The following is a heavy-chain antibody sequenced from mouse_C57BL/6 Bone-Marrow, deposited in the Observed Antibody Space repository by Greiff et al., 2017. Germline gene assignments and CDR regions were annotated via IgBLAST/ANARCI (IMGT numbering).Heavy chain of an antibody. V-gene: IGHV1-81*01. J-gene: IGHJ3*01. CDR1: GYTFTSYG. D-gene: IGHD2-4*01. Sequence: VQLQESGAELARPGASVKLSCKASGYTFTSYGISWVKQRTGQGLEWIGEIYPRSGNTYYNEKFKGKATLTADKSSSTAYMELRSLTSEDSAVYFCARGIYYDYDEGFVYWGQGTLVTVSA. CDR2: IYPRSGNT. CDR3: ARGIYYDYDEGFVY.